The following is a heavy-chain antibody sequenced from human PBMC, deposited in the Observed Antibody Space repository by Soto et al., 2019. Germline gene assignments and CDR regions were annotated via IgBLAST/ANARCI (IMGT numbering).Heavy chain of an antibody. CDR3: ARGLGGGHFDY. CDR1: GGSFSGYY. D-gene: IGHD3-10*01. J-gene: IGHJ4*02. V-gene: IGHV4-34*01. Sequence: PSETLSLTCAVYGGSFSGYYWSWIRQPPGKGLEWIGEINHSGSTNYNPSLKSRVTISVGTSKNQFSLKLSSVTAADTAVYYCARGLGGGHFDYWGQGTLVTVSS. CDR2: INHSGST.